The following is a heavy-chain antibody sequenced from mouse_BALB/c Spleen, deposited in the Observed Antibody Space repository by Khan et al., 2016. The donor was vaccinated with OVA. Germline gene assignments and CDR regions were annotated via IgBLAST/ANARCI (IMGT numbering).Heavy chain of an antibody. CDR3: ARFYYYGSSFSD. D-gene: IGHD1-1*01. CDR2: IHYSGST. Sequence: EVKLEESGPDLVKPSQSLSLTCTVTGYSITSGYSWHWIRQFPGNRLEWMAYIHYSGSTHYNPSLKSRISITRDTPQNQFFLQLNSVIPEDTATSYCARFYYYGSSFSDWGQGTLVTVSA. J-gene: IGHJ3*01. CDR1: GYSITSGYS. V-gene: IGHV3-1*02.